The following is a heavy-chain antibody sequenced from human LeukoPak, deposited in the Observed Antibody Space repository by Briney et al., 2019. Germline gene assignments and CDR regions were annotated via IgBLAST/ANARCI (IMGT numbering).Heavy chain of an antibody. Sequence: GGSLRLSCAASGFAFSTYGMHWVRQAPGKGLEWEAVTSFDGTNKNYADSVKGRFTISRDNSKNTLFLQMNSLRAEDTAVYYCAKKSPGTYYAPPDYWGQGTLVTVSS. CDR3: AKKSPGTYYAPPDY. J-gene: IGHJ4*02. CDR2: TSFDGTNK. V-gene: IGHV3-30*18. D-gene: IGHD3-10*01. CDR1: GFAFSTYG.